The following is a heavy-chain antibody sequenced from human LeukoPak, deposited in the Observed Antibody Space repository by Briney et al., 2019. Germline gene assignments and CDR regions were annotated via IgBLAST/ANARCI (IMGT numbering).Heavy chain of an antibody. Sequence: ASVKVSCKASGYTFTSYGISWVRQAPGQGLEWMGWISAYNGNTNYAQKLQGRVTMTTDTSTSTAYMELRSLRSDDTAVYYCARDSYCDILTGYSSMGDWGQGTLVTVSS. CDR1: GYTFTSYG. D-gene: IGHD3-9*01. CDR3: ARDSYCDILTGYSSMGD. J-gene: IGHJ4*02. V-gene: IGHV1-18*01. CDR2: ISAYNGNT.